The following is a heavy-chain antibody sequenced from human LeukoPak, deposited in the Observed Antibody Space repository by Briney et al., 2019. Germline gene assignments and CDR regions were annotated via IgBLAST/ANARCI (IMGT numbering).Heavy chain of an antibody. CDR1: GGTFSSYA. J-gene: IGHJ6*02. V-gene: IGHV1-69*13. CDR2: IIPIFGTA. D-gene: IGHD5-12*01. Sequence: SVTVSCKASGGTFSSYAISWVRQAPGQGLEWMGGIIPIFGTANYAQKFQGRVTITADESTSTAYMELSSLRSEDTAVYYCTRALGYPYYAMDVWGQGTTVTVSS. CDR3: TRALGYPYYAMDV.